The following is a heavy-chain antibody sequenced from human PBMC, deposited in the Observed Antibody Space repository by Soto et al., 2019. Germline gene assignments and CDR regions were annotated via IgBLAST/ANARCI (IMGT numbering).Heavy chain of an antibody. D-gene: IGHD3-22*01. Sequence: PSETLSLTCTVSGGSISSYYWSWIRQPPGKGLEWIGYIYYSGSTNYNPSLKSRVTISVDTSKNQFSLKLSSVTAADTAVYYCARMSHDXELDYYDSSGYYVAIDYWGQGTLVTVSS. J-gene: IGHJ4*02. CDR3: ARMSHDXELDYYDSSGYYVAIDY. V-gene: IGHV4-59*01. CDR2: IYYSGST. CDR1: GGSISSYY.